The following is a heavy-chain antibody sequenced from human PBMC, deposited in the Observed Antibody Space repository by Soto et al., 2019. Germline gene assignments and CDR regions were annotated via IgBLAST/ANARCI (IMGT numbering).Heavy chain of an antibody. Sequence: SETLSLTCTVSGSPISSYYWGWIRQPPGKGLEWIGSIYYSGSTYYNPSLKSRVTISVDTSKNQFSLKLNSMTAADTAVYYCARHNYGSGSTYFDYWGQGTLVTVSS. D-gene: IGHD3-10*01. V-gene: IGHV4-39*01. J-gene: IGHJ4*02. CDR2: IYYSGST. CDR3: ARHNYGSGSTYFDY. CDR1: GSPISSYY.